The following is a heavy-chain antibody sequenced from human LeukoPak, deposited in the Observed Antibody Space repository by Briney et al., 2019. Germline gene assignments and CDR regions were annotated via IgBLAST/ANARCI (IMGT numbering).Heavy chain of an antibody. J-gene: IGHJ4*02. D-gene: IGHD3-22*01. Sequence: GASVKVSCKASGYTFTSYAMHWVRQAPGQRLEWMGWINASNGNTKYSQKFQGRVTITRDASASTAYMELSSLRSEDTAVYYCAREGYYDSSGYYPTEIGYWGQGTLVTVSS. CDR3: AREGYYDSSGYYPTEIGY. CDR2: INASNGNT. V-gene: IGHV1-3*01. CDR1: GYTFTSYA.